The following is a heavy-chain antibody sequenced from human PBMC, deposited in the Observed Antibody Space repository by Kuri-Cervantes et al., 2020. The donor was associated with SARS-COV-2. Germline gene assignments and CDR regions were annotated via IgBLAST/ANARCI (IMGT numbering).Heavy chain of an antibody. D-gene: IGHD4-11*01. Sequence: GESLKISCAASGFTFSSYWMSWVRQAPGKGLEWVANIKQDGSEKYYVDSVKGRFTISRDNAKNSLYLQMNSLRAEDTAVYYCARDDYSKPRYYGMDVWGQGTTVTVSS. V-gene: IGHV3-7*01. CDR1: GFTFSSYW. J-gene: IGHJ6*02. CDR3: ARDDYSKPRYYGMDV. CDR2: IKQDGSEK.